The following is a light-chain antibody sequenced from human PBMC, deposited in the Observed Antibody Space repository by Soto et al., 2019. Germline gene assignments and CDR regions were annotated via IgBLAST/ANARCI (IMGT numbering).Light chain of an antibody. Sequence: QSALTQPASVSEFPGQSVTISCIGTSSDVGAYNYVSWYQQHPGKAPKLIIFDVNRRPSGISNRFSGSKSCNTASLTVSGLQADDEADYYCSSFTVMNTQVFGGGTKLTVL. CDR2: DVN. V-gene: IGLV2-14*03. CDR1: SSDVGAYNY. J-gene: IGLJ2*01. CDR3: SSFTVMNTQV.